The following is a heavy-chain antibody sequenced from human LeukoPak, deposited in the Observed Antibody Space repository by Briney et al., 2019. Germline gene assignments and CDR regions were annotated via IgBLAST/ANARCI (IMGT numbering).Heavy chain of an antibody. J-gene: IGHJ4*02. CDR1: GFTFSSYA. CDR3: AKDSEVAPWDYYDSSGYPLGY. Sequence: PGGSLRLSCAASGFTFSSYAMSWVRQAPGKGLEWVSAISGSGGSTYYADSVKGRFTISRDNSKNTLYLQMNSLRAEDTAVYYCAKDSEVAPWDYYDSSGYPLGYWGQGTLVTVSS. V-gene: IGHV3-23*01. CDR2: ISGSGGST. D-gene: IGHD3-22*01.